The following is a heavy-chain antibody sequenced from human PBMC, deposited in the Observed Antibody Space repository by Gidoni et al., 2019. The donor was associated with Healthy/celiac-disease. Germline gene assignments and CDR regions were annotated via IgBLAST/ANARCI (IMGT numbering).Heavy chain of an antibody. CDR1: GFTFSSYS. D-gene: IGHD2-2*01. V-gene: IGHV3-21*01. Sequence: EVQLVESGGGLVKPGGSLRPSCAASGFTFSSYSMNWVRQAPGKGLEWVSSISSSSSYIYYADSVKGRFTISRDNAKNSLYLQMNSLRAEDTAVYYCARDHRKYCSSTSCYVDYYGMDVWGQGTTVTVSS. J-gene: IGHJ6*02. CDR2: ISSSSSYI. CDR3: ARDHRKYCSSTSCYVDYYGMDV.